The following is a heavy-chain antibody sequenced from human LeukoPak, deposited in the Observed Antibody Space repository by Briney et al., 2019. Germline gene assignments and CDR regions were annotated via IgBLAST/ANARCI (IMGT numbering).Heavy chain of an antibody. J-gene: IGHJ5*02. CDR2: IYSGGST. D-gene: IGHD1-26*01. CDR3: AREDKWELKAENWFDP. CDR1: GFTVSSNY. Sequence: GGSLRLSCAASGFTVSSNYMSWVRQAPGKGLEWVSVIYSGGSTYYADSVKGRFTISRDNSKNTLYLQMNSLRAEDTAVYYCAREDKWELKAENWFDPWGQGTLVTVSS. V-gene: IGHV3-53*01.